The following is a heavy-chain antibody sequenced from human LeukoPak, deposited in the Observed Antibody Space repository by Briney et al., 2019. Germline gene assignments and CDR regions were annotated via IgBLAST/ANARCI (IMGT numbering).Heavy chain of an antibody. D-gene: IGHD3-3*01. CDR2: IIPVFGTT. CDR3: ARGGFLERPLTPTMDV. CDR1: GGTFIHYS. Sequence: ASVKVSCKASGGTFIHYSISWVRQAPGQGLEWMGGIIPVFGTTNYAQKFQGRVTITADESTSTAYMELSSLRSEDTAVYYCARGGFLERPLTPTMDVWGKGTTVTVSS. J-gene: IGHJ6*03. V-gene: IGHV1-69*13.